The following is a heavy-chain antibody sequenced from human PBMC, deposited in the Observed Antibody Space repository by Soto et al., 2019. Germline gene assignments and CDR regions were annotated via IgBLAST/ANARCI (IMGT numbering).Heavy chain of an antibody. CDR3: VRTAREGAVAPHWFDR. D-gene: IGHD2-21*02. CDR2: VYYTGST. J-gene: IGHJ5*02. CDR1: GASIRSTDYY. Sequence: SETLSLTCTVSGASIRSTDYYWSWIRQAPGKGLEWIGYVYYTGSTYYNPSLMSRLTMSVDTSKNQFSVKLTSVTAAETAVYYCVRTAREGAVAPHWFDRWGQGTQVTVSS. V-gene: IGHV4-30-4*01.